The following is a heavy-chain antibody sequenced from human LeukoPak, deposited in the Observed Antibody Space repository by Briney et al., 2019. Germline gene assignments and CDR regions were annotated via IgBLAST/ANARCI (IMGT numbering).Heavy chain of an antibody. CDR2: IYYSGST. J-gene: IGHJ6*03. V-gene: IGHV4-39*01. Sequence: SETLSLTCTVSGGSISSSSYYWGWIRQPPGKGLEWIGSIYYSGSTYYNPSLKSRVTISVDTSKNQFSLKLSSVTAADTAVYYCARGRITPRRGYYYMDVWGKGTTVTVSS. CDR1: GGSISSSSYY. CDR3: ARGRITPRRGYYYMDV. D-gene: IGHD4-23*01.